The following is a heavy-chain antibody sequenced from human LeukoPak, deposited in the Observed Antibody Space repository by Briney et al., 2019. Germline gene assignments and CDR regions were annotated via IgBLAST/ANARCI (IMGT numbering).Heavy chain of an antibody. J-gene: IGHJ4*02. D-gene: IGHD3-10*01. CDR2: IRYDGSNK. V-gene: IGHV3-30*02. CDR3: AKDPRWFGELSIDY. Sequence: GGSLRLSCAASGFTFGSYGMHWVRQAPGKGLEWVAFIRYDGSNKYYADSVKGRFTISRDNSKNTLYLQMNSLRAEDTAVYYCAKDPRWFGELSIDYWGQGTLVTVSS. CDR1: GFTFGSYG.